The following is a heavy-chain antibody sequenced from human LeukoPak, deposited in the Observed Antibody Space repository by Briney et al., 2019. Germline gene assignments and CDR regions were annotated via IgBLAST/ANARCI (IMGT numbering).Heavy chain of an antibody. V-gene: IGHV1-46*01. CDR3: AREKLIAAAGTHDAFDI. CDR2: INPSGGST. D-gene: IGHD6-13*01. CDR1: GSSCTIYY. Sequence: ASVKVSCTASGSSCTIYYMHWVRQAPGQGIEWMGIINPSGGSTSYAQKFQGRVTMTRDTSTSTVYMELSSLRSEDTAAYYCAREKLIAAAGTHDAFDIWGQGTMAPVSS. J-gene: IGHJ3*02.